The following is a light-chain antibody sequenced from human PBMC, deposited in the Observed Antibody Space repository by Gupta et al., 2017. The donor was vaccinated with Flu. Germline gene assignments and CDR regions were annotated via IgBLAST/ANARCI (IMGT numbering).Light chain of an antibody. Sequence: EAVLTPSPGALSLSPGETATLACRASQTISTYLAWYQQKPGQTPRLLIYGASSRATGIPDRFSGSGSGTDFTLTITRLQPEDFAVYYCQQEGSLPYTFGQGTKMEIK. CDR3: QQEGSLPYT. CDR2: GAS. V-gene: IGKV3-20*01. J-gene: IGKJ2*01. CDR1: QTISTY.